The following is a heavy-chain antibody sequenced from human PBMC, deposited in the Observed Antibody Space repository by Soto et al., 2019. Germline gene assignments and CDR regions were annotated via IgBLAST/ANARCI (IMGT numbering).Heavy chain of an antibody. Sequence: GGSLRLSCAASGFTFSSYSMNWVRQAPGKGLEWVSYISSSSSTIYYADSVKGRFTISRDNAKNSLYLQMNSLRDEDTAVYYCARDQYGSGSYWFDPWGQGTLVTVSS. J-gene: IGHJ5*02. V-gene: IGHV3-48*02. CDR1: GFTFSSYS. CDR3: ARDQYGSGSYWFDP. CDR2: ISSSSSTI. D-gene: IGHD3-10*01.